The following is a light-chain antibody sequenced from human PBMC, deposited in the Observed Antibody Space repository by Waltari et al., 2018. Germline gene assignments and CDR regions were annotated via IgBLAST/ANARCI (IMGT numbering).Light chain of an antibody. CDR1: QDISNN. J-gene: IGKJ4*01. Sequence: DIQITQSPSSLSASVGDSVTITCQASQDISNNVAWYQQKPGKVSKLLIYKASTLHSGVPSRFSGSGSGSHFTLSITSLQTEDFATYFCQHGYGAPPTFGGGTKVEI. CDR3: QHGYGAPPT. CDR2: KAS. V-gene: IGKV1-27*01.